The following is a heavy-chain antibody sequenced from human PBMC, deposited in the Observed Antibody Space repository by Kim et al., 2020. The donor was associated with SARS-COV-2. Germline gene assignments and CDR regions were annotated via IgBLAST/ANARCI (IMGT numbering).Heavy chain of an antibody. CDR3: ARGLSSRITMVRGVIQYYYYYYGMDV. CDR1: GGTFSSYA. CDR2: IIPIFGTA. J-gene: IGHJ6*02. D-gene: IGHD3-10*01. V-gene: IGHV1-69*13. Sequence: SVKVSCKASGGTFSSYAISWVRQAPGQGLEWMGGIIPIFGTANYAQKFQGRVTITADESTSTAYMELSSLRSEDTAVYYWARGLSSRITMVRGVIQYYYYYYGMDVWGQGTTVTVSS.